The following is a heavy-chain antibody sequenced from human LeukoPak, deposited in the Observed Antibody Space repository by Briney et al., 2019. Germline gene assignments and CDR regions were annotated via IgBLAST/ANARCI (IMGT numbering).Heavy chain of an antibody. CDR3: AKDQSSGYFGY. J-gene: IGHJ4*02. CDR2: ISYDGSNK. Sequence: PGRSLRLSCAASGFTFSSYGMHWVRQAPGKGLEWVAVISYDGSNKYYVDSVKGRFTISRDNSKNTLYLQMNSLRAEDTAVYYCAKDQSSGYFGYWGQGTLVTVSS. V-gene: IGHV3-30*18. CDR1: GFTFSSYG. D-gene: IGHD3-22*01.